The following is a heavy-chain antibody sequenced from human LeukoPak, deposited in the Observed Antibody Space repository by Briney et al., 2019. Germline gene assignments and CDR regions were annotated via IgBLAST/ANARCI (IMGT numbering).Heavy chain of an antibody. D-gene: IGHD3-10*01. CDR3: ARVWDYYGSGNKAYYGMDV. CDR2: IIPIFGTA. CDR1: GGTFSSYA. J-gene: IGHJ6*04. Sequence: GASVKVSCKASGGTFSSYAISWVRQAPGQGLEWMGGIIPIFGTANYAQKFQGRVTITADESTSTAYMEVSSLRSEDTAVYYCARVWDYYGSGNKAYYGMDVWGKGTTVTVSS. V-gene: IGHV1-69*13.